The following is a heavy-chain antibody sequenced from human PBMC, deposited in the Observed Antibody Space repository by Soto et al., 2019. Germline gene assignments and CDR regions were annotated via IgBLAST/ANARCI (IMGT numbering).Heavy chain of an antibody. Sequence: GGSVRRSCADSGCSFSIYAMSWVRQAPGKGLEWVSAISGSGGSTYYADSVKGRFTISRDNSKNTLYLQMNSLRAEDTAVYYCAKDTSLIYDFWSGSSYYYYMEVWGKGTTVTVSS. CDR2: ISGSGGST. CDR1: GCSFSIYA. D-gene: IGHD3-3*01. V-gene: IGHV3-23*01. CDR3: AKDTSLIYDFWSGSSYYYYMEV. J-gene: IGHJ6*03.